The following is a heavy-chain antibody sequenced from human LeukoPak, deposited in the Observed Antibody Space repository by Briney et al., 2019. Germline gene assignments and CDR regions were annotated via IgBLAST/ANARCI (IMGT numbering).Heavy chain of an antibody. CDR3: AKVRDLYSRYSSGQPPIDAFDI. Sequence: SVKVSCKASGGTFISYAISWVRQAPGQGLERMGRIIPILGIANYAQKFQGRVTITADKSTSTAYMELSSLRSEDTAVYYCAKVRDLYSRYSSGQPPIDAFDIWGQGTMVTVSS. CDR1: GGTFISYA. J-gene: IGHJ3*02. CDR2: IIPILGIA. V-gene: IGHV1-69*04. D-gene: IGHD6-19*01.